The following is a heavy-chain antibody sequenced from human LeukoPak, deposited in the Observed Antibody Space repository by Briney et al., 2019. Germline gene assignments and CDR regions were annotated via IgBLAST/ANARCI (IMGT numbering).Heavy chain of an antibody. CDR1: GFTFSSYA. CDR3: AKADYYDSSGSSDAFDI. CDR2: ISWDGGST. Sequence: GGSLRLSCAASGFTFSSYAMSWVRQAPGKGLEWVSLISWDGGSTYYADSVKGRFTISRDNSKNSLYLQMNSLRTEDTALYYCAKADYYDSSGSSDAFDIWGQGTMVTVSS. D-gene: IGHD3-22*01. J-gene: IGHJ3*02. V-gene: IGHV3-43*01.